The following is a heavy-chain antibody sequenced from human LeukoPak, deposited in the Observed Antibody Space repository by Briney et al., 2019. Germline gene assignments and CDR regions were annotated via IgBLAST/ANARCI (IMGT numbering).Heavy chain of an antibody. Sequence: PSETRSLTCTVSGGSISSYYWSWIRQPPGKGLEWIGYIYYSGSTNYNPSLKSRVTISVDTSKNQFSLKLSSVTAADTAVYYCPRNDFDPHNWFDPWGQGTLVTVS. CDR3: PRNDFDPHNWFDP. J-gene: IGHJ5*02. V-gene: IGHV4-59*01. CDR2: IYYSGST. CDR1: GGSISSYY. D-gene: IGHD3-3*01.